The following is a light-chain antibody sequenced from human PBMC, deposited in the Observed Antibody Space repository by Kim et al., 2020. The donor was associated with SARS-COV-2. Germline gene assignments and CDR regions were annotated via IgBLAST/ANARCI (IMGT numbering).Light chain of an antibody. CDR2: TAS. V-gene: IGKV1-39*01. Sequence: ASVGDRVTITCRASQSISSYLNWYQQKPGRPPKLLIYTASSLQSGVPSRFSGSGSGTDFTLTISSLQPEDFATYYCQQSYSTPRTFGQGTKVDIK. CDR3: QQSYSTPRT. J-gene: IGKJ1*01. CDR1: QSISSY.